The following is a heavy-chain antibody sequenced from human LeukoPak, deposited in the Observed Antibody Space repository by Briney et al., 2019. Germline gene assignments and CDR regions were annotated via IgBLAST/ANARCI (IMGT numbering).Heavy chain of an antibody. CDR1: GFTFSSYG. CDR2: IWYDGSNK. V-gene: IGHV3-33*01. J-gene: IGHJ4*02. CDR3: AREDRGLLWFGESIDY. D-gene: IGHD3-10*01. Sequence: GGSLRLSCAASGFTFSSYGMHWVRQAPGKGLEWVAVIWYDGSNKYYADSVKGRFTISRDNSKNTLYLQMNSLRAEDTAVYYCAREDRGLLWFGESIDYWGQGTLVTVSS.